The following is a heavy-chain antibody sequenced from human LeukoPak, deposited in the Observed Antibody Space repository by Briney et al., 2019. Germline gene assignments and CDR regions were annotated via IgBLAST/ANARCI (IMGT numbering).Heavy chain of an antibody. CDR3: AKEGVGSGDYSN. J-gene: IGHJ4*02. Sequence: SETLSLTCTVSGGSISGYYWSWIRQPPGKGLEWIGEINHSGSTNYNPSLKSRVTISVDTSKNQFSLKLSSVTAADTAVYYCAKEGVGSGDYSNWGQGTLVTVSS. CDR2: INHSGST. V-gene: IGHV4-34*01. D-gene: IGHD4-17*01. CDR1: GGSISGYY.